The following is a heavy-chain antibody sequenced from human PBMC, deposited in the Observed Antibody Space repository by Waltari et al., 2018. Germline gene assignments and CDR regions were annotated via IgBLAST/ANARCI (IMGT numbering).Heavy chain of an antibody. Sequence: EVQLVESGGGLVQPGRSLRLSCAASGFTFDDYAMPWVRQAPGKGLEWVSGISWNSGSIGYADSVKGRFTISRDNAKNSLYLQMNSLRAEDTALYYCAKGPSTTVTTLSFDYWGQGTLVTVSS. V-gene: IGHV3-9*01. J-gene: IGHJ4*02. CDR2: ISWNSGSI. CDR3: AKGPSTTVTTLSFDY. D-gene: IGHD4-17*01. CDR1: GFTFDDYA.